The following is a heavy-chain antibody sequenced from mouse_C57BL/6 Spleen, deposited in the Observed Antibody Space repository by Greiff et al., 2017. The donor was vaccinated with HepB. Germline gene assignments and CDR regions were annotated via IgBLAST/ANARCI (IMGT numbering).Heavy chain of an antibody. CDR1: GYTFTDYY. Sequence: LQESGAELVRPGASVKLSCKASGYTFTDYYINWVKQRPGQGLEWIARIYPGSGNTYYNEKFKGKATLTAEKSSSTAYMQLSSLTSEDSAVYFCAREGLSYYGMGYFDVWGTGTTVTVSS. CDR2: IYPGSGNT. CDR3: AREGLSYYGMGYFDV. J-gene: IGHJ1*03. V-gene: IGHV1-76*01. D-gene: IGHD1-1*01.